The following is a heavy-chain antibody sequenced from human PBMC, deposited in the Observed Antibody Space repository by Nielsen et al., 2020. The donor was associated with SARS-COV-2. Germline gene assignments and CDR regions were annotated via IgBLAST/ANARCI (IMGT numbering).Heavy chain of an antibody. CDR1: GYTLTELS. D-gene: IGHD3-16*01. CDR2: FDPEDGET. Sequence: ASVKVSCKVSGYTLTELSMHWVRQAHGKGLEWMGGFDPEDGETIYAQKFQGRVTMIEDTSTDTAYMELSSLRSEDTAVYYCARVWGLRFDYWGQGTLVTVSS. V-gene: IGHV1-24*01. J-gene: IGHJ4*02. CDR3: ARVWGLRFDY.